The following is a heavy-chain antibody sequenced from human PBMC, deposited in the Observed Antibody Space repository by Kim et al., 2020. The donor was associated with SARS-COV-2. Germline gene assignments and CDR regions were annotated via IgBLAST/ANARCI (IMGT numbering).Heavy chain of an antibody. J-gene: IGHJ4*02. CDR1: GGSISSSSYY. D-gene: IGHD1-26*01. V-gene: IGHV4-39*01. CDR3: ARRDPSGTHDY. Sequence: SETLSLTCTVSGGSISSSSYYWGWIRQPPGKGLEWIGSIYYSGSTYYNPSLKSRVTISVDTSKNQFSLKLSSVTAADTAVYYCARRDPSGTHDYWGQGTLVTVSS. CDR2: IYYSGST.